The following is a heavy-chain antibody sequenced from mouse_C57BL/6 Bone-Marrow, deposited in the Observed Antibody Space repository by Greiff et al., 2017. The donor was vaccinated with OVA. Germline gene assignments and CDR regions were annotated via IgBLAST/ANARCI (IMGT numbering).Heavy chain of an antibody. D-gene: IGHD2-4*01. V-gene: IGHV14-2*01. CDR3: AILYDYDGAMDY. CDR2: IDPEDGDT. J-gene: IGHJ4*01. CDR1: GFNITDYY. Sequence: EVQLQQSGAELVKPGASVKLSCTASGFNITDYYMHWVKQRTEQGLEWIGMIDPEDGDTKYAPKFPGKATITADTSSNTAYLQLSSLTSEDTAVYYCAILYDYDGAMDYWGQGTSVTVSS.